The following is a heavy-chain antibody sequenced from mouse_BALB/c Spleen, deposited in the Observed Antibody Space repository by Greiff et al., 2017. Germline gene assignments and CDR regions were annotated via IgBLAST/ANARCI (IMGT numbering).Heavy chain of an antibody. V-gene: IGHV7-1*02. J-gene: IGHJ3*01. CDR2: SRNKANDYTT. D-gene: IGHD2-4*01. CDR3: ARGSTMITGPFAY. Sequence: DVKLVESGGGLVQPGGSLRLSCATSGFTFSDFYMEWVRQPPGKRLEWIAASRNKANDYTTEYSASVKGRFIVSRDTSQSILYLQMNALRAEDTAIYYCARGSTMITGPFAYWGQGTLVTVSA. CDR1: GFTFSDFY.